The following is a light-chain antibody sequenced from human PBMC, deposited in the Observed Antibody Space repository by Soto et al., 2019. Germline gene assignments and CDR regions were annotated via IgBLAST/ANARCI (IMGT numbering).Light chain of an antibody. CDR2: GAS. V-gene: IGKV1-5*01. J-gene: IGKJ1*01. CDR1: ENINGW. CDR3: QHYNSNPWT. Sequence: DIQMTQSPSTLSASVGDRVTITCRASENINGWLAWYQQKPGKAPKLLIFGASSLESGVPSRFSGSGSGTEFTRTITSLQPDDFATYYCQHYNSNPWTFGRGTKVYIK.